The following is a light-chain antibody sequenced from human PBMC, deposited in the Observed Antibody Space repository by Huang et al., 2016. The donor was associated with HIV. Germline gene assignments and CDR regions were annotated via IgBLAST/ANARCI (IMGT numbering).Light chain of an antibody. Sequence: DIVMTQSPDSLAVSLGERATINCKSSQSVVYSSNNKNYLAWYQQKPGQPPKLLIYWASTRDSGVPDRCSGSGSGKDFTLTISSLQAEDVAVYYCQQYYSTPPTFGGGTKVEIK. J-gene: IGKJ4*01. CDR3: QQYYSTPPT. CDR1: QSVVYSSNNKNY. V-gene: IGKV4-1*01. CDR2: WAS.